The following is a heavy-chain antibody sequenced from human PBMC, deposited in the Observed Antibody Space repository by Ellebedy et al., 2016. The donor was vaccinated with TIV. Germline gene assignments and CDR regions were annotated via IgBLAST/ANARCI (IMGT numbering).Heavy chain of an antibody. V-gene: IGHV3-23*01. CDR1: GFTFSGYA. J-gene: IGHJ4*02. D-gene: IGHD6-13*01. CDR2: ISGSGGST. Sequence: GESLKISXAASGFTFSGYAMSWVRQAPGKGLEWVSAISGSGGSTYYADSVKGRFTISRDNSKNTLYLQMNSLRAEDTAVYYCAKRVAAAGTAVDYWGQGTLVTVSS. CDR3: AKRVAAAGTAVDY.